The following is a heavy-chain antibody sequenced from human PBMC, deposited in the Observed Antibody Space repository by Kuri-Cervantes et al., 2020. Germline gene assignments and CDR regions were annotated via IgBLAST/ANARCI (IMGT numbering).Heavy chain of an antibody. D-gene: IGHD1-26*01. CDR2: ITPFNGNT. CDR1: GYTFTYRY. V-gene: IGHV1-45*02. J-gene: IGHJ6*02. CDR3: ARDPYRGSYYYYYGMDV. Sequence: SVKVSCKASGYTFTYRYLHWVRQAPGQALEWMGWITPFNGNTNYAQKFQDRVTITRDRSMSTVYMELSSLRSEDTAVYYCARDPYRGSYYYYYGMDVWGQGTTVTGSS.